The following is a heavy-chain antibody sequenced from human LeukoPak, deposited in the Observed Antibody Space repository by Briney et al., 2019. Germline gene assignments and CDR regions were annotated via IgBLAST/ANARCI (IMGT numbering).Heavy chain of an antibody. CDR2: IYYSGST. J-gene: IGHJ4*02. V-gene: IGHV4-59*01. CDR1: GGSISSYY. D-gene: IGHD6-13*01. Sequence: SETLSLTCTVSGGSISSYYWSWIRQPPGKGLEWIGYIYYSGSTNYNPSLKSRVTISVDTSKNQFSLKLSSVTAADTAVYYCARGGYISVLVDYWGQGTLVTVSS. CDR3: ARGGYISVLVDY.